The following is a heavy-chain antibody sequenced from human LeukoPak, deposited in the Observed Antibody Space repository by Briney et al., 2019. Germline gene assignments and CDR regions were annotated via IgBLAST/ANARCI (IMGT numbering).Heavy chain of an antibody. J-gene: IGHJ4*02. CDR1: GGSISSSSYY. D-gene: IGHD6-19*01. Sequence: SETLSLTCTVSGGSISSSSYYWGWIRQPPGKGLEWIGSIYYSGSTYYNPSLKSRVTISVDTSKNQFSLKLSSVTAADTAVYYCAGPGAWLVRGAYCFDYWGQGTLVTVSS. CDR3: AGPGAWLVRGAYCFDY. V-gene: IGHV4-39*01. CDR2: IYYSGST.